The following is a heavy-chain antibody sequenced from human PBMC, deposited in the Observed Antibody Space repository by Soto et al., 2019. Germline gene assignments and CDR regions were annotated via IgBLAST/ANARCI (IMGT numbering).Heavy chain of an antibody. V-gene: IGHV1-69*13. D-gene: IGHD3-10*01. CDR1: GGTFSSYA. CDR3: ARDVMVRGIHYYYGMDV. Sequence: SVKVSCKASGGTFSSYAISWVRQAPGQGLEWMGGIIPIFGTANYAQKFQGRVTITADESTSTAYMELSSLRSEDTAVYYCARDVMVRGIHYYYGMDVWGQGTTVTVYS. J-gene: IGHJ6*02. CDR2: IIPIFGTA.